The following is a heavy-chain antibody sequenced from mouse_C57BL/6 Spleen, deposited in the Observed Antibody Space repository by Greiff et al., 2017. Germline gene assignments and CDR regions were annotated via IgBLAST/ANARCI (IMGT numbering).Heavy chain of an antibody. J-gene: IGHJ2*01. CDR3: ARGLVLRSKGDYFDY. CDR2: ISSGSSTI. V-gene: IGHV5-17*01. CDR1: GFTFSDYG. D-gene: IGHD1-1*01. Sequence: VMLVESGGGLVKPGGSLKLSCAASGFTFSDYGMHWVRQAPEKGLEWVAYISSGSSTIYYADTVKGRFTISRDNAKNTLFLQMTSLRSEDTAMYYCARGLVLRSKGDYFDYWGQGTTLTVSS.